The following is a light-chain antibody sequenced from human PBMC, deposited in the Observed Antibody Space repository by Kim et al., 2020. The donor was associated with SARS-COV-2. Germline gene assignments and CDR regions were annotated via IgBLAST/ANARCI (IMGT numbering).Light chain of an antibody. V-gene: IGLV2-14*03. CDR1: SSDVGGYNA. CDR3: SSYTGTSIVI. Sequence: GHSNTLPGSGTSSDVGGYNARSWYQQHPGNAPKLMIYDVIKWPSGVSNRFSGSKSGNTASLTISGLQAEDEADYFCSSYTGTSIVIFGGGTKVTVL. CDR2: DVI. J-gene: IGLJ2*01.